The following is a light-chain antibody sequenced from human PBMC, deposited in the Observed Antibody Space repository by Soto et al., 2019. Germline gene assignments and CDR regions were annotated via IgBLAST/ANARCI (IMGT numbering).Light chain of an antibody. CDR2: AAS. Sequence: EIVLTQFPGSLSLSPGERATLSCRASQSVSSSSLAWYQQKPGQAPRLLIYAASRRATGISDRFSGSGSGTDFTLTISRLETEDFAVYYCQQYGTSLFTFGPGTKVDIK. CDR1: QSVSSSS. CDR3: QQYGTSLFT. J-gene: IGKJ3*01. V-gene: IGKV3-20*01.